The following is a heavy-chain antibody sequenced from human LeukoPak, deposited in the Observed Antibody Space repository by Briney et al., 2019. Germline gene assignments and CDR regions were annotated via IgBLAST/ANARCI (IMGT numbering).Heavy chain of an antibody. Sequence: PGGSLRLSCAASGFTFKNYAMTWVRQAPGKGLEWVSAISSSGGTTYYADSVKGRFTISRDNSKNTLYLQINSLRAEDTALYYCAKGLIYFDYWGQGTLVTVSS. J-gene: IGHJ4*02. CDR3: AKGLIYFDY. V-gene: IGHV3-23*01. CDR1: GFTFKNYA. D-gene: IGHD3-22*01. CDR2: ISSSGGTT.